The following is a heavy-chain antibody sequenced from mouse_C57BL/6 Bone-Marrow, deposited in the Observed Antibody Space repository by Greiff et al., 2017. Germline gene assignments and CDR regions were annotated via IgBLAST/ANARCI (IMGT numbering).Heavy chain of an antibody. CDR3: ARGDYGNYDAMDY. Sequence: QVQLQQSGPELVKPGASVKLSCKASGYTITSYDINWVKQRPGQGLEWIGWIYPRDGSTKYNEKFKGKATVTVDTSSSTAYMELHSLTSEDSAVYFCARGDYGNYDAMDYWGQGTSVTVSS. V-gene: IGHV1-85*01. CDR1: GYTITSYD. D-gene: IGHD2-1*01. CDR2: IYPRDGST. J-gene: IGHJ4*01.